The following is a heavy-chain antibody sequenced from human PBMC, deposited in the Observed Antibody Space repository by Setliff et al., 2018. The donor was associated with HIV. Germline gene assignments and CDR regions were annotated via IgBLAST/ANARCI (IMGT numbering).Heavy chain of an antibody. V-gene: IGHV1-2*02. Sequence: ASVKVSCKASGYTFTDYYMHWVRQAPGQGLEWMGWIKPNSGGTNYAQKFQGRVTITTDESTSTAYMELSSLRSEDTAVYYCARIPTGGAFDIWGQGTVVTVSS. CDR3: ARIPTGGAFDI. CDR2: IKPNSGGT. D-gene: IGHD7-27*01. CDR1: GYTFTDYY. J-gene: IGHJ3*02.